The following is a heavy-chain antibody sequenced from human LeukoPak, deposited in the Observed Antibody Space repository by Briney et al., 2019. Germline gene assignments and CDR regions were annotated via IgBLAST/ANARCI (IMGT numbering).Heavy chain of an antibody. V-gene: IGHV4-4*07. CDR3: ARDPLDCSGGSCPYWYFDL. CDR2: IYTSGST. J-gene: IGHJ2*01. Sequence: PSETLSLTCTVSDGSISSYYWSWIRQPAGKGLEWIGRIYTSGSTNYNPSLKSRVTMSVDTSKNQFSLKLSSVTAADTAVYYCARDPLDCSGGSCPYWYFDLWGRGTLITVSS. CDR1: DGSISSYY. D-gene: IGHD2-15*01.